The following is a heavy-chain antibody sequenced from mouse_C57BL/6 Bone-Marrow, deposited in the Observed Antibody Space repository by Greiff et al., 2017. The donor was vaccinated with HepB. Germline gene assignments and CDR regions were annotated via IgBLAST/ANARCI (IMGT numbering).Heavy chain of an antibody. CDR2: IYPGSGST. Sequence: QVQLKQPGAELVKPGASVKMSCKASGYTFTSYWITWVKQRPGQGLEWIGDIYPGSGSTNYNEKFKSKATLTVDTSSSTAYMQLSSLTSEDSAVYYCASRDYYGSSIYAMDYWGQGTSVTVSS. CDR3: ASRDYYGSSIYAMDY. J-gene: IGHJ4*01. D-gene: IGHD1-1*01. CDR1: GYTFTSYW. V-gene: IGHV1-55*01.